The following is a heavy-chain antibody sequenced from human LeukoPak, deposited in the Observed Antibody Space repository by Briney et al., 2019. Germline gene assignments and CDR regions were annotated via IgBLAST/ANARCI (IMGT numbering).Heavy chain of an antibody. V-gene: IGHV2-5*01. CDR1: GFSLSTSGVG. CDR3: AHSLVWLLFGGY. J-gene: IGHJ4*02. CDR2: IYWNDDK. D-gene: IGHD3-3*01. Sequence: KESGPTLVKPTQTLTLTCTFSGFSLSTSGVGVGWIRQPPGKALEWLALIYWNDDKRYSPSLKSRLAITKDTSKNHVVLTMTNMDPVDTATYYCAHSLVWLLFGGYWGQGTLVTVSS.